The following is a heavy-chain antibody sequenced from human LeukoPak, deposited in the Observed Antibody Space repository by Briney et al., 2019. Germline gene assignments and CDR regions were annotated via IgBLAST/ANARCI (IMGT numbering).Heavy chain of an antibody. J-gene: IGHJ2*01. D-gene: IGHD6-13*01. CDR2: ISHSGNT. CDR1: GDSIRSGSYS. Sequence: PSETLSLTCAVSGDSIRSGSYSWSWIRQPPGKGLEWIGYISHSGNTYYSPSLKSRVTISVDNSKNQFSLKLTSVTAADTAVYYCARYSTTWPYWYFDLWGRGTLVTVSS. V-gene: IGHV4-30-2*01. CDR3: ARYSTTWPYWYFDL.